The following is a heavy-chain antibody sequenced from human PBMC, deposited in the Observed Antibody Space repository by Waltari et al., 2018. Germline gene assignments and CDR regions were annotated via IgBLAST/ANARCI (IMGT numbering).Heavy chain of an antibody. CDR1: GVRFSSYG. J-gene: IGHJ3*02. Sequence: QVQLVESGGGVVQPGRSLRLSCAASGVRFSSYGMHWVRQAPGKGLEWLAVIPYDGSYKFYADSVKGRFTISRDNSKNTLDLQMNSLRVEDTAVYYCARDDSAPGNNFDIWGQGTMVTVSS. V-gene: IGHV3-33*01. CDR3: ARDDSAPGNNFDI. CDR2: IPYDGSYK. D-gene: IGHD2-21*01.